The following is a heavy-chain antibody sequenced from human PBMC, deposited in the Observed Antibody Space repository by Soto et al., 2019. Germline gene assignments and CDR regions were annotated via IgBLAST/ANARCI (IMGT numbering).Heavy chain of an antibody. D-gene: IGHD2-15*01. Sequence: PGGSLRLSCAASGFTFSSYAMSWVRQAPGKGLEWVSFISASGGTTHYADSVKGRFTISRDNSKNTLLLQMNSLRAEDTALYYCAKAACTSSTCYSPDRWGQGTQVTVSS. CDR1: GFTFSSYA. CDR3: AKAACTSSTCYSPDR. CDR2: ISASGGTT. J-gene: IGHJ4*02. V-gene: IGHV3-23*01.